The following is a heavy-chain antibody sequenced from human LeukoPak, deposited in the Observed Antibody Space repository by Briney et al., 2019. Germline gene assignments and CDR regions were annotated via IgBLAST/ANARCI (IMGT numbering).Heavy chain of an antibody. V-gene: IGHV3-7*05. D-gene: IGHD2-2*02. Sequence: GGSLRLSCAASGFTFSTYWMNWVRQAPGKGLEWVANIKYDGSEINYMDSVKGRFTISRDNAKNSLYLQMNSLRTEDTAVYYCARGYCSSTSCYKNWFDPWGQGTLVTVSS. CDR3: ARGYCSSTSCYKNWFDP. CDR2: IKYDGSEI. J-gene: IGHJ5*02. CDR1: GFTFSTYW.